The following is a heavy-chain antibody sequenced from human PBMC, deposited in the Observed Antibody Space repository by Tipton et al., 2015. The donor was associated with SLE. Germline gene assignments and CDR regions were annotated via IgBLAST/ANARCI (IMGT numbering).Heavy chain of an antibody. V-gene: IGHV4-59*01. Sequence: TLSLTCTVSGGSISSYYWSWIRQPPGKGLEWIGYIYYSGSTNYNPSLKSRVTISEDMSKNQFYLKVSSVTAADTAVYYCARGGGITARPDTDYWGQGTLVTLTS. D-gene: IGHD6-6*01. CDR3: ARGGGITARPDTDY. J-gene: IGHJ4*02. CDR2: IYYSGST. CDR1: GGSISSYY.